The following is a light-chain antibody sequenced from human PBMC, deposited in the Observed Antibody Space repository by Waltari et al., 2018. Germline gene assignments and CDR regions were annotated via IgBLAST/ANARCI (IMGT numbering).Light chain of an antibody. CDR2: EAF. CDR1: QDISIH. Sequence: DVQMTQSPSSLSASLGDRVTITCRPNQDISIHCTLYQQKPGKAPKLLIYEAFNLQSGVPSRFSGSASGTNFTLTIGSLQPEDFATYYCQQSYHNPPTFGQGTRLDIE. V-gene: IGKV1-39*01. CDR3: QQSYHNPPT. J-gene: IGKJ5*01.